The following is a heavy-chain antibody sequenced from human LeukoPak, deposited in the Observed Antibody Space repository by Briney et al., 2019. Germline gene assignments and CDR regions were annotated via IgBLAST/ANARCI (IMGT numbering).Heavy chain of an antibody. CDR1: GGTFSSYA. CDR2: IIPILGIA. Sequence: GASVKVSCKASGGTFSSYAISWVRQAPGQGLEWMGRIIPILGIANYAQKFQGRVTITADKSTSTAYMELSSLRSEDTAVYYCATLTEPTEDPYYYYYGVDVWGQGTTVTVSS. J-gene: IGHJ6*02. V-gene: IGHV1-69*04. D-gene: IGHD1-26*01. CDR3: ATLTEPTEDPYYYYYGVDV.